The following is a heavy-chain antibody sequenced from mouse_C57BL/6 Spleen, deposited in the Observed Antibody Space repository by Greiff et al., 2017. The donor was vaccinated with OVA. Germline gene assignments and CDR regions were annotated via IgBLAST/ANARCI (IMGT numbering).Heavy chain of an antibody. V-gene: IGHV1-64*01. Sequence: QVQLQQPGAELVKPGASVKLSCKASGYTFTSYWMHWVKQRPGQGLEWIGMIHPNSGSTNYNEKFKSKATLTVDKSSSTAYMQLSSLTSEDSAVYYCARSGLGGYFDVWGTGTTVTVSS. CDR3: ARSGLGGYFDV. J-gene: IGHJ1*03. CDR2: IHPNSGST. D-gene: IGHD4-1*01. CDR1: GYTFTSYW.